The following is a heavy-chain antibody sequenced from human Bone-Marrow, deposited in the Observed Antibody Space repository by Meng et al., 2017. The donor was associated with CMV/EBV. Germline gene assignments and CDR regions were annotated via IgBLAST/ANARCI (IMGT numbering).Heavy chain of an antibody. J-gene: IGHJ4*02. CDR2: ISSSSSYI. Sequence: GGSLRLSCAASGFTFSSYSMNWVRQAPGKGLEWVSSISSSSSYIYYADSVKGRFTISRDNAKNPLYLQMNSLRAEDTAVYYCARDKYSSGWEVFRFDYWGQGTLVTVSS. V-gene: IGHV3-21*01. D-gene: IGHD6-19*01. CDR3: ARDKYSSGWEVFRFDY. CDR1: GFTFSSYS.